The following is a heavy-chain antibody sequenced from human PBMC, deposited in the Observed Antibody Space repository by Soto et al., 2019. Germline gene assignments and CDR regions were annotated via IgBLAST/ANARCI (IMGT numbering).Heavy chain of an antibody. V-gene: IGHV4-34*01. D-gene: IGHD1-26*01. J-gene: IGHJ4*02. CDR3: VGGRVRLVGFDY. CDR1: ADSFSHYY. CDR2: IDHSGNT. Sequence: QVQLQQWGAGLLKPSETLSLTCAVTADSFSHYYWSWLRQPPGKGLEWIGEIDHSGNTNYSPSLKSRVTISLDTSKNQFSLKLNSVTAADPGVYYCVGGRVRLVGFDYWGQGTLVTVSS.